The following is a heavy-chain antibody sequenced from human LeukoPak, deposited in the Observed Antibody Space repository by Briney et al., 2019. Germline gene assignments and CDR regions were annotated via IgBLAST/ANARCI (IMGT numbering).Heavy chain of an antibody. CDR1: GYTFTDYY. J-gene: IGHJ6*02. CDR3: ARDKDAPGYSSGWRQYYYGMDV. D-gene: IGHD6-19*01. CDR2: INPSGGST. Sequence: ASVKVSCKASGYTFTDYYLHWVRQAPGQGLEWMGKINPSGGSTNYAQKFQGRVTMTRDTSTSTVYMDVSSLRYEDTAVYYCARDKDAPGYSSGWRQYYYGMDVWGQGTTVTVSS. V-gene: IGHV1-46*01.